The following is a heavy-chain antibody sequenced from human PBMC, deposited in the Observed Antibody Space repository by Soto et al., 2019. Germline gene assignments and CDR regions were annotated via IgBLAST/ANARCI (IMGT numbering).Heavy chain of an antibody. J-gene: IGHJ4*02. CDR3: ASEVTDGGGSFSLGL. CDR2: IYYSGST. D-gene: IGHD3-16*01. CDR1: GGSISSGGYY. Sequence: SETLSLTCTVSGGSISSGGYYWSWIRQHPGKGLEWIGYIYYSGSTYYNPSLKSRVTISVDTSKNQFSLEMGGLRSDDTALYYCASEVTDGGGSFSLGLWGQGTRVTVSS. V-gene: IGHV4-31*03.